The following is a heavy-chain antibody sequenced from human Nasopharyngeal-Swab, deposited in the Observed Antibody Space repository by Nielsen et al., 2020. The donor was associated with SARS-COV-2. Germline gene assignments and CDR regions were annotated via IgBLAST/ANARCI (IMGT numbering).Heavy chain of an antibody. Sequence: GGSLRLSCAASGFIFSNHWIHWVRPAPGTVLVWVSRIHSNGVVTGYADSVKGRFTVSRDNAKNTLYLQMSNVTVEDTGVYYCTREYGSGYSSNFDSWGQGTLVTVSS. D-gene: IGHD3-3*01. CDR2: IHSNGVVT. V-gene: IGHV3-74*01. CDR3: TREYGSGYSSNFDS. CDR1: GFIFSNHW. J-gene: IGHJ4*02.